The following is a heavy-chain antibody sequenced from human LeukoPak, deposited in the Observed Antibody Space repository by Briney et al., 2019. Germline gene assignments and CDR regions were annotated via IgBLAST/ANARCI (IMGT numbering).Heavy chain of an antibody. D-gene: IGHD3-22*01. J-gene: IGHJ4*02. CDR1: GFTFSGYW. Sequence: GGSLRLSCAASGFTFSGYWMSWVRQAPGKGLEWVSYISSSGSTIYYADSVKGRFIISRDNAKNSLYLQMNSLRAEDTAVYYCARGSGYYDPDYFDYWGQGTLVTVSS. V-gene: IGHV3-11*01. CDR2: ISSSGSTI. CDR3: ARGSGYYDPDYFDY.